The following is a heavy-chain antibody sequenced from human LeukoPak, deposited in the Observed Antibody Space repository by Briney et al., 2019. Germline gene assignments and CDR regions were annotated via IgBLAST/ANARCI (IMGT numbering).Heavy chain of an antibody. Sequence: GGSVRLSCAGSGFTFSSYWMSWVRQAPGKGLEWVANIKQDGSEKYYVDSVKGRFTISRDNAKNSLYLQMNSLRAEDTAVYYCARGRVVVVPAAIYYWGQGTLVTVSS. D-gene: IGHD2-2*01. V-gene: IGHV3-7*03. J-gene: IGHJ4*02. CDR1: GFTFSSYW. CDR2: IKQDGSEK. CDR3: ARGRVVVVPAAIYY.